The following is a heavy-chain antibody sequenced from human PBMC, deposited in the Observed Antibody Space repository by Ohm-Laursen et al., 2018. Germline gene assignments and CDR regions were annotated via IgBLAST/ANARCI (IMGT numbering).Heavy chain of an antibody. CDR3: AHTTYSGSYWAGYFDS. Sequence: TQTLTLTCNFSGFSLSTSGVGVGWIRQPPGKALEWLALIYWDDDKRYRPSLKSRLTITKDTSKNQVVLTMTNMDPLDTATYYCAHTTYSGSYWAGYFDSWGQGTLVTVSS. J-gene: IGHJ4*02. V-gene: IGHV2-5*02. CDR1: GFSLSTSGVG. D-gene: IGHD1-26*01. CDR2: IYWDDDK.